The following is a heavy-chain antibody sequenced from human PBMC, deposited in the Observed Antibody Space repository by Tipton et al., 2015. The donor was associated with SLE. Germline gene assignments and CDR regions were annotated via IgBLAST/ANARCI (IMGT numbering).Heavy chain of an antibody. CDR3: AREHVGVAYSFDY. Sequence: TLSLTCTVSGGSISDRGFYWGWIRQTPGKGLEWIGSIYYSGTTYYNPSLKSRVTISVDTSKNQFSLNLRVVTAADSAVFYCAREHVGVAYSFDYWGQGSLVGVSS. V-gene: IGHV4-39*07. CDR2: IYYSGTT. J-gene: IGHJ4*02. D-gene: IGHD3-16*01. CDR1: GGSISDRGFY.